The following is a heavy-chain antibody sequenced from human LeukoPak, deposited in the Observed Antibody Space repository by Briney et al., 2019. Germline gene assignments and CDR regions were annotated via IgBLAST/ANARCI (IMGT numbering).Heavy chain of an antibody. J-gene: IGHJ4*02. CDR1: GVSITTSTHY. V-gene: IGHV4-39*01. CDR3: VRQGGWGGAASLIEF. Sequence: PSETLSLTCTVSGVSITTSTHYWAWIRQPRGKGLEWIASMFDRGSTYYNGARRSQVTLSVNTAMNQFSQKLSGGTASDTATFYCVRQGGWGGAASLIEFWGQGILVTVSS. D-gene: IGHD2-15*01. CDR2: MFDRGST.